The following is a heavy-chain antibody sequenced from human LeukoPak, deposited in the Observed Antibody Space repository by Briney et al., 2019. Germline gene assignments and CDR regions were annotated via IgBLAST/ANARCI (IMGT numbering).Heavy chain of an antibody. CDR1: GFTFDDYT. Sequence: GGSLRLSCAASGFTFDDYTMHGFRQAPGKGLEWVSLISWDGGSTYYADSVKGRFTISRDNSKNSLYLQMNSLRTEDTALYYCAKEGSSWMGIDYWGQGTLVTVSS. V-gene: IGHV3-43*01. CDR3: AKEGSSWMGIDY. J-gene: IGHJ4*02. CDR2: ISWDGGST. D-gene: IGHD6-13*01.